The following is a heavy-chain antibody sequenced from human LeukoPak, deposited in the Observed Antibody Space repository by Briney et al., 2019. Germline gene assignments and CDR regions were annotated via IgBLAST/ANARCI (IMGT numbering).Heavy chain of an antibody. J-gene: IGHJ3*01. Sequence: PGGSLRLSCAASGFTFSSFWMTWVRQAPGKGMEWVANIKHDGGVKYYVDSVRGRFTISRDNAKNSLYLQMNSLRAEDTAVYYCARGGAYSRVWGQGTMVTVSS. D-gene: IGHD2-15*01. V-gene: IGHV3-7*03. CDR1: GFTFSSFW. CDR3: ARGGAYSRV. CDR2: IKHDGGVK.